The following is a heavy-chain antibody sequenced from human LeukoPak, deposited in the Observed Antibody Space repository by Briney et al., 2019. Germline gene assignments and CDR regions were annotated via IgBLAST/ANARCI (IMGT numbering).Heavy chain of an antibody. Sequence: GGSLRLFCAASGFTFSSYAMHWVRQAPGKGLEWVAVTSYDGSNKYYADSVKGRFTISRDNSKNTLYLQMNSLRAEDAAIYYCARDRRLASFDYGGQGTLVTVSS. CDR3: ARDRRLASFDY. V-gene: IGHV3-30*04. D-gene: IGHD6-25*01. CDR2: TSYDGSNK. CDR1: GFTFSSYA. J-gene: IGHJ4*02.